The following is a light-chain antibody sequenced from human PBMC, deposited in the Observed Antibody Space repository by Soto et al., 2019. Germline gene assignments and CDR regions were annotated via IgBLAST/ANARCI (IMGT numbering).Light chain of an antibody. V-gene: IGLV2-14*01. Sequence: QSALTQPASVSGSPGQSITISCTGTSSDVGGYNYVSWYQQHPGKAPKLMIYDVSNRPSGVSNRFSGSKSSNTASLTISGLQAEDEADYYCSSYTSSSTFHMVFGGGTKVTVL. CDR2: DVS. CDR1: SSDVGGYNY. CDR3: SSYTSSSTFHMV. J-gene: IGLJ2*01.